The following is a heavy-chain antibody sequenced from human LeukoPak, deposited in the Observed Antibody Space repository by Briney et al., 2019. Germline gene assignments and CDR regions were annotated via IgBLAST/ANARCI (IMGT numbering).Heavy chain of an antibody. CDR3: ARHGGGLRWEFTGWFDP. D-gene: IGHD1-26*01. Sequence: SETLSLTCTVSGGSISSYYWSWIRQPPGKGLEWIGYIYYSGSTNYNPSLKSRVTISVDTSKNQFSLKLSSVTAADTAVYYCARHGGGLRWEFTGWFDPWGQGTLVTVSS. CDR2: IYYSGST. J-gene: IGHJ5*02. V-gene: IGHV4-59*08. CDR1: GGSISSYY.